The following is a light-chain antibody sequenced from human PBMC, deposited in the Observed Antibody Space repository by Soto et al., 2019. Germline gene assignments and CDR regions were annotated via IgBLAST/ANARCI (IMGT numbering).Light chain of an antibody. Sequence: QSVLTQPASVSGSPGRSITISCTGTSSDVGGYHYVSWYQQYPGKAPKVMIYDVSNRPPGVSNRFSGSKSGNTASLTISGLQAEDEADYYCSSYTTSSTYVFGTGTKVTVL. CDR2: DVS. J-gene: IGLJ1*01. V-gene: IGLV2-14*01. CDR3: SSYTTSSTYV. CDR1: SSDVGGYHY.